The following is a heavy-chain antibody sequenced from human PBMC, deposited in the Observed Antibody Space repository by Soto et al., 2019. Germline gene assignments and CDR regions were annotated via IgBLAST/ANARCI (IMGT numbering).Heavy chain of an antibody. CDR1: GDTFSSYA. CDR3: ARGVVVPAPRDYYYYGMDV. D-gene: IGHD2-2*01. J-gene: IGHJ6*02. V-gene: IGHV1-69*01. Sequence: QVQLVQSGAEVKKPGSSVKVSCKASGDTFSSYAISWARQAPGQGLEWMGGIIPIFGTANYAQKFQGRVTITADEATSTAYMELSSLRSEDTAVYYCARGVVVPAPRDYYYYGMDVWGQGTTVTVSS. CDR2: IIPIFGTA.